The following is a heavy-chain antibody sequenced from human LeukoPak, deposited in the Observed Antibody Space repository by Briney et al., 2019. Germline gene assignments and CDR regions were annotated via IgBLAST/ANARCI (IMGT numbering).Heavy chain of an antibody. CDR3: AIRVGASWDLWPYYFDY. J-gene: IGHJ4*02. CDR2: IIPIFGTA. Sequence: SVKVSCKASGGTFSNYAISWVRQAPGQGLEWMGGIIPIFGTANYAQKFQGRVTITADKSTSTAYMELSSLRAEDTAVYYCAIRVGASWDLWPYYFDYWGQGTLVTVSS. CDR1: GGTFSNYA. D-gene: IGHD1-26*01. V-gene: IGHV1-69*06.